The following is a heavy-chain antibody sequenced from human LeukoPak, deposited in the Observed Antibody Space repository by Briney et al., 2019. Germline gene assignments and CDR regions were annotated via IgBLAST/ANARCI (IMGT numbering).Heavy chain of an antibody. CDR2: IYYSGST. CDR1: GGSFSGYY. Sequence: PSETLSLTCAVYGGSFSGYYWSWIRQPPGKGLEWIGSIYYSGSTYYNPSLKSRVTISVDTSKNQFSLKLSSVTAADTAVYYCARSVDYYYDSSGYSPDAFDIWGQGTMVTVSS. D-gene: IGHD3-22*01. V-gene: IGHV4-34*01. CDR3: ARSVDYYYDSSGYSPDAFDI. J-gene: IGHJ3*02.